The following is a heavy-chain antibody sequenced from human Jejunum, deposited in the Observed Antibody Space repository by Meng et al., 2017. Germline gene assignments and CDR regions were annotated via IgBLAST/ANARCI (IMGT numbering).Heavy chain of an antibody. J-gene: IGHJ4*02. CDR3: ARDEDGTAMFY. Sequence: QVQLVRSGPEVKKPGASVKVSCKASGYTFTNYGISWVRQAPGQGLEWMAWITAFNGLSTYTQKLQGRVTVATDSSTNTAYMELTNLTSDDTAVYYCARDEDGTAMFYWGQGTLVTVSS. CDR2: ITAFNGLS. CDR1: GYTFTNYG. D-gene: IGHD5-18*01. V-gene: IGHV1-18*01.